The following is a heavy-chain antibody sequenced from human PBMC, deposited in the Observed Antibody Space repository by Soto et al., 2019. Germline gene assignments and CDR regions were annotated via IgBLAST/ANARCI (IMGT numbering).Heavy chain of an antibody. J-gene: IGHJ4*02. CDR3: ALALGPTTGLDY. CDR2: IYNTGST. CDR1: GASISSGHYY. Sequence: SETLSLTCSVSGASISSGHYYWTWIRQHPGKGLEWIGSIYNTGSTSYNPSLTNRLSISVDTSENHFSLRLFSVTVADTAVYYCALALGPTTGLDYWGQGSLVTVSS. D-gene: IGHD7-27*01. V-gene: IGHV4-31*03.